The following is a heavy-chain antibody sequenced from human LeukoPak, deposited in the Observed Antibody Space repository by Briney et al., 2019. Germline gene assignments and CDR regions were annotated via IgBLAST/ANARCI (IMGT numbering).Heavy chain of an antibody. CDR1: GFTFSSYW. CDR2: IKQDGSEK. V-gene: IGHV3-7*01. D-gene: IGHD3-22*01. J-gene: IGHJ3*02. Sequence: GGSLRLSCAASGFTFSSYWMSWVRRAPGKGLEWVANIKQDGSEKYYVDSVKGRFTISRDNAKNSLYLQMNSLRAEDTAVYYCARTGYDSSGRFDAFDIWGQGTMVTVSS. CDR3: ARTGYDSSGRFDAFDI.